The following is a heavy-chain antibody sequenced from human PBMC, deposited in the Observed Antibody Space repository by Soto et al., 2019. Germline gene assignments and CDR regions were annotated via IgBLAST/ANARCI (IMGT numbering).Heavy chain of an antibody. J-gene: IGHJ6*02. D-gene: IGHD3-3*01. CDR2: IIPIFGTA. CDR3: ASGSVVIIHYYYYGMDV. Sequence: QVQLVQSGAEVKKPGSSVKVSCKASGGTFSSYAISWVRQAPGQGLEWMGGIIPIFGTANYAQKFQGRVTITPDESTSTAYMELSSLSSEDTAVYYCASGSVVIIHYYYYGMDVWGQGTTVTVSS. CDR1: GGTFSSYA. V-gene: IGHV1-69*05.